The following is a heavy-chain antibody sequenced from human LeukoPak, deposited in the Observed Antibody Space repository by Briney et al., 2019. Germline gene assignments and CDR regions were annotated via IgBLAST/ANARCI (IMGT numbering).Heavy chain of an antibody. D-gene: IGHD3-22*01. CDR3: GYDSSGKPAPGAFDI. CDR2: IIPIFGTA. V-gene: IGHV1-69*06. J-gene: IGHJ3*02. CDR1: GGTFSSYA. Sequence: ASVKVSCKASGGTFSSYAISWVRQAPGQGLEWMGGIIPIFGTANYAQKFQGRVTITADKSTSTAYMELSSLRSEDTAVYYCGYDSSGKPAPGAFDIWGQGTMVTVSS.